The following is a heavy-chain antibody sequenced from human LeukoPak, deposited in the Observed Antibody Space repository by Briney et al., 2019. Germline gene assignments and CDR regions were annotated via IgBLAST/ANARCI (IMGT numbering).Heavy chain of an antibody. D-gene: IGHD1-1*01. J-gene: IGHJ3*02. CDR2: IYYSGST. CDR3: ARQESWNASGAFDI. Sequence: SETLSLTCTVSGGSISSYYWSWIRQPPGKGLEWIGYIYYSGSTNYNPSRKSRVTISVDTSKNQFSLKLSSVTAADTAVYYCARQESWNASGAFDIWGQGTMVTVSS. CDR1: GGSISSYY. V-gene: IGHV4-59*08.